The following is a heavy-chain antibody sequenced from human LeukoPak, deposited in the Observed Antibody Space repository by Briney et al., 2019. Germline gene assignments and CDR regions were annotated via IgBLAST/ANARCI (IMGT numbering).Heavy chain of an antibody. CDR2: IIPIFGTA. D-gene: IGHD3-10*01. Sequence: SVKVSCKASGGTFSSYAISWARQAPGQGLEWMGRIIPIFGTANYAQKFQGRVTITTDESTSTAYMELSSLRSEDTAVYYCARDRTYYYGSGLPQGAFDIWGQGTMVTVSS. CDR1: GGTFSSYA. J-gene: IGHJ3*02. V-gene: IGHV1-69*05. CDR3: ARDRTYYYGSGLPQGAFDI.